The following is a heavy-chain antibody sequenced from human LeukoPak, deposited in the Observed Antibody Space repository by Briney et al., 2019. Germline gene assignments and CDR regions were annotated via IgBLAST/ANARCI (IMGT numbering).Heavy chain of an antibody. CDR2: IIPIFGTA. D-gene: IGHD2-8*02. V-gene: IGHV1-69*06. CDR3: AGTELGYCTVTGCPLES. Sequence: SVKVSCKASGGTFSSYAISWVRQAPGQGLEWMGVIIPIFGTANYAQKFQGRVTITADKSTSTAYMELSSLRSEDTAVYYCAGTELGYCTVTGCPLESWGQGTLVTVSS. J-gene: IGHJ4*02. CDR1: GGTFSSYA.